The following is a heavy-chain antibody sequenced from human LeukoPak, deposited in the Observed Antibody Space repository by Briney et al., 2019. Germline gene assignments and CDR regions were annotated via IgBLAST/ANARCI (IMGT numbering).Heavy chain of an antibody. CDR1: GFTFISYA. V-gene: IGHV3-30-3*01. J-gene: IGHJ4*02. CDR2: ISYDGSNK. Sequence: GRSLRLSFAASGFTFISYAMHWVRQPPGKGLNWVAVISYDGSNKYYADSVKGRFTISRDNSKNTLYLQMNSLRAEDTAVYYCARGEVYSSSWYGYYFDYWGQGTLVTV. CDR3: ARGEVYSSSWYGYYFDY. D-gene: IGHD6-13*01.